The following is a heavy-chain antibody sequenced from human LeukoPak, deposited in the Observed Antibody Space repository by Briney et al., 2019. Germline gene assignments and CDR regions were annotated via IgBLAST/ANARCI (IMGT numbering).Heavy chain of an antibody. V-gene: IGHV1-69*04. CDR3: ARISIAAAGPFDY. J-gene: IGHJ4*02. Sequence: ASVKVSCKASGGTLSSYAISWVRQAPGQGLEWMGRIIPILGIANYAQKFQGRVTITADKSTSTAYMELSSLRSEDTAVYYCARISIAAAGPFDYWGQGTLVTVSS. CDR1: GGTLSSYA. CDR2: IIPILGIA. D-gene: IGHD6-13*01.